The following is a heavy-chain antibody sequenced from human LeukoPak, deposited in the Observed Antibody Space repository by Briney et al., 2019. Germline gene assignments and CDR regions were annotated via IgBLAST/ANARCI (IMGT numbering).Heavy chain of an antibody. D-gene: IGHD4-23*01. CDR1: GGSISSSSYY. CDR2: IYYSGST. CDR3: ARRPVGGHNWFDP. V-gene: IGHV4-39*01. J-gene: IGHJ5*02. Sequence: PSETLSLTCTVSGGSISSSSYYWGWLRQPPGKGLEWIGSIYYSGSTYYSPSLKSRVTLSIDTSKNQFSLRLTSVTAADTALYYCARRPVGGHNWFDPWGQGTLVTVSS.